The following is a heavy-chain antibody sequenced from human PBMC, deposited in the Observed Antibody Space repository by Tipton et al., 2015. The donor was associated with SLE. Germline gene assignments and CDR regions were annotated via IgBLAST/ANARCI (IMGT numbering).Heavy chain of an antibody. CDR2: IYYSGST. J-gene: IGHJ4*01. CDR1: GGSISDKSYY. CDR3: ARAVAGNSEYFDY. V-gene: IGHV4-39*07. D-gene: IGHD6-19*01. Sequence: TLSLPCTVSGGSISDKSYYWGWLRQPPGKDLEWIGSIYYSGSTYSNPSLKSRVTISVDTSKNQFSLQVNSVTAADTALYYCARAVAGNSEYFDYWGHGTLVTVSS.